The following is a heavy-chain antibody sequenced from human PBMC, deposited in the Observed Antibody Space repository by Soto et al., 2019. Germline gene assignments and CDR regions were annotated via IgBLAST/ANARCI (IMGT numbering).Heavy chain of an antibody. CDR1: GYTFHMFG. CDR3: ARTSRLYRNDDHGDYGASMEDY. CDR2: ISAYDGNT. J-gene: IGHJ4*02. Sequence: QGQLVPSGAEVKKPGASVKVSCQASGYTFHMFGYTWVRQATGQVLERVGWISAYDGNTAYRKNFQGRVSLSTDTTTSTAYMELRSLTSDDTAVYFCARTSRLYRNDDHGDYGASMEDYWCQETLLSVS. D-gene: IGHD4-17*01. V-gene: IGHV1-18*01.